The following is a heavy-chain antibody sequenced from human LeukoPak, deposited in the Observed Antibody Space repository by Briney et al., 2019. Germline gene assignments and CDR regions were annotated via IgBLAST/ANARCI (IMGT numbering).Heavy chain of an antibody. Sequence: SETLSLTCSVSGGSTSNSYWTWIRQPPGKGLESIGYIYYSGSTNYNPSLKSRVTISIDTSKNQFSLRLSSVTAADTAVYYCARVPRSLSSTGWSDYWSQGTLVTVSS. D-gene: IGHD6-19*01. CDR2: IYYSGST. CDR1: GGSTSNSY. J-gene: IGHJ4*02. V-gene: IGHV4-59*01. CDR3: ARVPRSLSSTGWSDY.